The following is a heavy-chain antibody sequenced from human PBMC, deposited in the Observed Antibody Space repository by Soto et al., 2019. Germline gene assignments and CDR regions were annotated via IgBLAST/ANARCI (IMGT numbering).Heavy chain of an antibody. D-gene: IGHD3-3*01. CDR2: IYTSGST. CDR3: ARGTVLRFLDSYGMDV. CDR1: GGSISSYY. V-gene: IGHV4-4*07. J-gene: IGHJ6*02. Sequence: ILSLTCTVSGGSISSYYWSWIRQPAGKGLEWIGRIYTSGSTNYNPSLKSRVTMSVDTSKNQFSLKLSSVTAADTAVYYCARGTVLRFLDSYGMDVWGQGTTVTVSS.